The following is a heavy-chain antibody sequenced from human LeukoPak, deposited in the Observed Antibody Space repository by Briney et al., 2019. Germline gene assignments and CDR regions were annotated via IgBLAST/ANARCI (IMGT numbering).Heavy chain of an antibody. V-gene: IGHV4-59*01. D-gene: IGHD3-22*01. CDR2: IYYSGST. Sequence: PSETLSLTCTVSGGSISSYYWSWIRQPPGKGLEWLGYIYYSGSTNYNPSLKSRVIISVDTSKNQFSLKLSSVTAADTAVYYCARAPLRHYYDSSGYTNWFDPWGQGTLVTVSS. CDR3: ARAPLRHYYDSSGYTNWFDP. J-gene: IGHJ5*02. CDR1: GGSISSYY.